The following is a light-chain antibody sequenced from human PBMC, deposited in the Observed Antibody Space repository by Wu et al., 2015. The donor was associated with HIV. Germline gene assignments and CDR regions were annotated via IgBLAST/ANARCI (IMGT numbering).Light chain of an antibody. CDR1: QSINSW. CDR2: KAS. J-gene: IGKJ4*01. V-gene: IGKV1-5*03. CDR3: QQYNSSPLT. Sequence: GDRVTITCRTSQSINSWLAWYQQNHGKAPTLLIYKASSLESGVPSRFSGSGYGTEFTLTISSLQPDDFATYYCQQYNSSPLTFGGGTKVEIK.